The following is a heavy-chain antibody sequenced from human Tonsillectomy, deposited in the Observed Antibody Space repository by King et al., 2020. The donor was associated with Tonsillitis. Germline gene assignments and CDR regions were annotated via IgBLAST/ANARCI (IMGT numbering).Heavy chain of an antibody. CDR3: ARATGDCSNGVCSTVFDY. CDR2: ISTSSSYI. J-gene: IGHJ4*02. V-gene: IGHV3-21*01. CDR1: GFTFRSYS. D-gene: IGHD2-8*01. Sequence: DVQLVESGGGLVKPGGSLRLSCGASGFTFRSYSMTWVRQAPGKGLEWVSSISTSSSYIYYADSLKGRFTISRDNAKNSLYLQMNSLRAEDTAVYYCARATGDCSNGVCSTVFDYWGQGTLVSVSS.